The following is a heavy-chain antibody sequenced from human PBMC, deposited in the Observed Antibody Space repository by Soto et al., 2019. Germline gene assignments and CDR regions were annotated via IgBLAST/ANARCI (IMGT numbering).Heavy chain of an antibody. CDR3: ARAASIHNWFDP. CDR2: INHSGST. CDR1: GGSFSGYY. V-gene: IGHV4-34*01. J-gene: IGHJ5*02. D-gene: IGHD2-2*01. Sequence: SETLSLTCAVYGGSFSGYYWSWIRQPPGKGLEWIGEINHSGSTNYNPSLKSRVTISVDTSKNQFSLKLSSVTAADTAVYYCARAASIHNWFDPWGQGTPVTVS.